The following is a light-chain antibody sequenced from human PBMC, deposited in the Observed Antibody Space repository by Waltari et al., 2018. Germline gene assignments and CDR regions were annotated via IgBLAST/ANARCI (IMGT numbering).Light chain of an antibody. CDR3: QQRSTWPRT. V-gene: IGKV3-11*01. Sequence: VLTQSQATLTLSPGNRATITCWARQTVSRSLVWHQQKPGQTPRLLIYDASSRATGIPARFSGSGSGTDFTLTINSLEPEDFAVYYCQQRSTWPRTFVQGTKVEIK. CDR2: DAS. J-gene: IGKJ1*01. CDR1: QTVSRS.